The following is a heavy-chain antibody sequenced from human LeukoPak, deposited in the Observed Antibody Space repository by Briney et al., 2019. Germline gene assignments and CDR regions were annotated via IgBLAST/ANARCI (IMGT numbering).Heavy chain of an antibody. CDR1: GFTFSSYW. CDR2: IDPDGSKI. D-gene: IGHD3-3*01. CDR3: AKDNTIFGVVIPHDY. J-gene: IGHJ4*02. V-gene: IGHV3-74*01. Sequence: GGSLRLSCAASGFTFSSYWMHWVRQAPGKGLVWVSYIDPDGSKIRDADSVKGRFTISRDNSKNTLYLQMNSLRAEDTAVYYCAKDNTIFGVVIPHDYWGQGTLVTVSS.